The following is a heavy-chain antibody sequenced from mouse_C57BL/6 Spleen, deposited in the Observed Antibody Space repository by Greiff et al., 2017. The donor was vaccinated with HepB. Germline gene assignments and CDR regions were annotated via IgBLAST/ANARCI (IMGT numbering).Heavy chain of an antibody. CDR2: IYPGDGDT. V-gene: IGHV1-80*01. CDR3: AREGDGGYYFDY. Sequence: QVQLKESGAELVKPGASVKISCKASGYAFSSYWMNWVKQRPGKGLEWIGQIYPGDGDTNYNGKFKGKATLTADKSSSTAYMQLSSLTSEDSAVYFCAREGDGGYYFDYWGQGTTLTVSS. CDR1: GYAFSSYW. D-gene: IGHD3-3*01. J-gene: IGHJ2*01.